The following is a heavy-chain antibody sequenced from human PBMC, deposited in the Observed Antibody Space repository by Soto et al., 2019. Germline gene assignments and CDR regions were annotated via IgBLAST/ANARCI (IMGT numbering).Heavy chain of an antibody. CDR2: IYYSGST. CDR3: ARRYRGNLAY. Sequence: SETLSLTCTVSGDSISSGGYYWSWIRQHPGKGLEWIGYIYYSGSTYYNPSLKSRVTISVDTSKNQFSLKLSSVTAADTAVYYCARRYRGNLAYWGQGTLVTVSS. V-gene: IGHV4-31*03. CDR1: GDSISSGGYY. J-gene: IGHJ4*02. D-gene: IGHD5-12*01.